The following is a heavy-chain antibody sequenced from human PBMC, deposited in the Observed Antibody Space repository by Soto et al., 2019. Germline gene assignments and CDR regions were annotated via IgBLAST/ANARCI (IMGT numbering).Heavy chain of an antibody. CDR1: GYSFTSYW. CDR2: IYPGDSDT. Sequence: PGESLKISCKGSGYSFTSYWIGWVRQMPGKGLEWMGIIYPGDSDTRYSPSFQGQVTISADKSISTAYLQWSSLKASDTAMYYCARHIAAPPVVSGPAYYYYMDVWGKGTTVTVSS. J-gene: IGHJ6*03. V-gene: IGHV5-51*01. D-gene: IGHD6-6*01. CDR3: ARHIAAPPVVSGPAYYYYMDV.